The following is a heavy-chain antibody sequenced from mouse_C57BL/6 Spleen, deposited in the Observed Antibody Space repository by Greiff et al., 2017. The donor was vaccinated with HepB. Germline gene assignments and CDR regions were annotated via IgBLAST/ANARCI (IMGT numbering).Heavy chain of an antibody. Sequence: VQLQQSGAELVKPGASVKLSCTASGFNIKDYYMHWVKQRTEQGLEWIGRIDPEDGDTKYAPKFQGKATITADTSSNTAYLQLSRLTSEDTAVYYCARDYGSSPFAYWGQGTLVTVSA. CDR3: ARDYGSSPFAY. J-gene: IGHJ3*01. CDR1: GFNIKDYY. V-gene: IGHV14-2*01. D-gene: IGHD1-1*01. CDR2: IDPEDGDT.